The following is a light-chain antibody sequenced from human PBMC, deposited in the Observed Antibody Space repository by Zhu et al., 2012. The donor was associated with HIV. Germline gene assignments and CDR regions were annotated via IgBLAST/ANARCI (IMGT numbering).Light chain of an antibody. CDR3: QQYSNSQT. CDR1: QSVSSSY. J-gene: IGKJ1*01. CDR2: GAS. Sequence: EIVLTQSPGTLSLSPGERATFSCRASQSVSSSYLAWYQQKPGQTPRLLIYGASTRATGIPDRFSGSGSGTDFTLAINRLQPEDFAVYYCQQYSNSQTFGQGTKVEIK. V-gene: IGKV3-20*01.